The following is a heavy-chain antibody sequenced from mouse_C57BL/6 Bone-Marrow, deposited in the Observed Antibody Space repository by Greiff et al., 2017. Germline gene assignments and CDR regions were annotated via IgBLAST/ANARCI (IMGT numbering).Heavy chain of an antibody. CDR3: ARNPPITKVIASYWDLDV. Sequence: VQLQQSGPELVKPGASVKISCKASGYAFSSSWMHWVKQRPGQGLEWIGRIYPGDGDTNYNGKFKGKATLTADKSSSTAYLQLSSLTSEDSAVYYCARNPPITKVIASYWDLDVWGTGTSVTVSS. D-gene: IGHD1-1*01. V-gene: IGHV1-82*01. J-gene: IGHJ1*03. CDR2: IYPGDGDT. CDR1: GYAFSSSW.